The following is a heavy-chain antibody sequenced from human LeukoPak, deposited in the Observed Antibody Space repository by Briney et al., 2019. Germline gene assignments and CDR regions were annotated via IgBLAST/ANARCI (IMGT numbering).Heavy chain of an antibody. D-gene: IGHD5-18*01. V-gene: IGHV3-7*04. J-gene: IGHJ4*02. CDR2: IKEDGSEK. CDR1: GFTFSSYW. Sequence: PGGSLRLSCAAPGFTFSSYWMTWVRQPPGKGLEWVANIKEDGSEKYYVDSVKGRFTISRDNAKISLYLQMNSLRAEDTAVYYCARGQLAFDSWGQGTLVTVSS. CDR3: ARGQLAFDS.